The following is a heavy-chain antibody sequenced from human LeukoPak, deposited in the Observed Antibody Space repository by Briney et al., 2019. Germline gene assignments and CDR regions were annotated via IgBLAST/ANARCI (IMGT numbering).Heavy chain of an antibody. CDR1: ELSFSSYS. J-gene: IGHJ6*03. CDR3: ARDRPIVVVPAAREGPDYYYYYMDV. D-gene: IGHD2-2*01. V-gene: IGHV3-21*01. CDR2: ISSVSNYI. Sequence: GGSLRLSCAASELSFSSYSMNWVRQAPGKGLEWVSSISSVSNYIYYADSVKGRFTISRDNAKNSLYLQMNSLRAEDTAVYYCARDRPIVVVPAAREGPDYYYYYMDVWGKGTTVTISS.